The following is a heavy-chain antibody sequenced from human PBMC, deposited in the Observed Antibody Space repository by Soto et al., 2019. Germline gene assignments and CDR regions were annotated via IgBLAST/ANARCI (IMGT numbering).Heavy chain of an antibody. Sequence: EVRLVESGGGLVQPGGYLRLSCEASGFTFSDFWMSWVRQAPGKGLEWVANIRGDGSEKRYVDSVRGRFTISRDNAKNSVYLQMNSLRGDDTALYYCGRDEVRNGVGVWGQGTTVTVS. J-gene: IGHJ6*02. CDR3: GRDEVRNGVGV. CDR1: GFTFSDFW. V-gene: IGHV3-7*01. CDR2: IRGDGSEK.